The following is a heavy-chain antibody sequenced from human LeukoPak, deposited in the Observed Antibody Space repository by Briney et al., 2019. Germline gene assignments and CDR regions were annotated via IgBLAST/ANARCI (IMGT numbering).Heavy chain of an antibody. CDR3: ARQDDYGDYGFAY. CDR1: GGSISSYY. D-gene: IGHD4-17*01. Sequence: SETLSLTCTVSGGSISSYYWSWIRQPPGKGLEWIGYIYYSGSTNCNPSLKSRVTISVDTSKNQFSLKLSSVTAADTAVYYCARQDDYGDYGFAYWGQGTLVTVSS. J-gene: IGHJ4*02. V-gene: IGHV4-59*08. CDR2: IYYSGST.